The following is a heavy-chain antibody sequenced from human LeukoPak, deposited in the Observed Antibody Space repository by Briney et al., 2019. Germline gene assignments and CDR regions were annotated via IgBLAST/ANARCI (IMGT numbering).Heavy chain of an antibody. CDR3: ARDAYYYDSSGYLGAFDI. CDR1: GYTFTSYG. Sequence: ASVKVSCKASGYTFTSYGISWVRQAPGQGLEWMGWISAYNGSTNYAQKLQGRVTMTTDTSTSTAYMELRSLRSDDTAVYYCARDAYYYDSSGYLGAFDIWGQGTMVTVSS. V-gene: IGHV1-18*01. D-gene: IGHD3-22*01. CDR2: ISAYNGST. J-gene: IGHJ3*02.